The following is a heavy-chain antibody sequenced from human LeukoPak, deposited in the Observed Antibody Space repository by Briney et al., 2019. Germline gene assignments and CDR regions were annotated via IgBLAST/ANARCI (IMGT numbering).Heavy chain of an antibody. V-gene: IGHV1-69*06. CDR1: GGTFNIYA. CDR3: ARGQLWPPRFDY. Sequence: GASVKVSCKASGGTFNIYAINWVRQAPGKGLEWVGGIIPMFVTANYTQKFQGRVTITADKSTSTAYMELSSLRSEDTAVYYCARGQLWPPRFDYWGQGTLVTVSS. J-gene: IGHJ4*02. CDR2: IIPMFVTA. D-gene: IGHD5-18*01.